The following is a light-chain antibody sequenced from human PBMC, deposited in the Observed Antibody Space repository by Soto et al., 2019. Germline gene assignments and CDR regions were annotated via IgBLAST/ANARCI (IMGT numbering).Light chain of an antibody. J-gene: IGKJ4*01. Sequence: EVELTQSPDILSVSPGEKATLSCRASQSVRSNLAWYQQKPGQAPRLLIYGASTRATGIPARFSGSGSGREFTLTISSLQSEDFGLYYCQQYNIWPPLTFGGGTKVEIK. CDR3: QQYNIWPPLT. CDR1: QSVRSN. V-gene: IGKV3-15*01. CDR2: GAS.